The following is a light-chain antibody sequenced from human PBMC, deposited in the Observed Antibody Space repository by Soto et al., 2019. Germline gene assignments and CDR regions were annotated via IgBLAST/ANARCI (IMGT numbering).Light chain of an antibody. CDR3: HQYNDGPAGT. V-gene: IGKV3-15*01. CDR2: GAS. Sequence: EIVMTQSPVTLSVSPWERATLSCRASQSVSSNLAWYQQKPGQAPRLLIFGASTRATGIPVRFSGSGSGRQFTLTISSLQSEDFAVYYCHQYNDGPAGTFGQGTKVDIK. J-gene: IGKJ1*01. CDR1: QSVSSN.